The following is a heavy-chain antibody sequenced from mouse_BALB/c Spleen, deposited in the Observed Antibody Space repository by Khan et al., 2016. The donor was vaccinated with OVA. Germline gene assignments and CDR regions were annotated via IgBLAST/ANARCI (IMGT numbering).Heavy chain of an antibody. CDR2: INPTSGYP. Sequence: QVQLQQSGAALAKPGASVKMSCKASGYTFSTYWMHWVKQRPGQGLEWIGYINPTSGYPDYNEKFKDKATLSADKSSSTAYMQLSRLTSEDSAVYYCTRGRIDYWGQGTTLTVSS. CDR3: TRGRIDY. CDR1: GYTFSTYW. D-gene: IGHD1-1*01. J-gene: IGHJ2*01. V-gene: IGHV1-7*01.